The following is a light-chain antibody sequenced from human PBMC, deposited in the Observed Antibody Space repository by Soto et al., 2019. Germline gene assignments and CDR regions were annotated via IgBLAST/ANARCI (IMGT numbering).Light chain of an antibody. CDR1: QSISSW. V-gene: IGKV1-5*01. CDR2: DAS. CDR3: QQYNSYSPWT. Sequence: DIQMTQSPSTLSASVGDRVTIPCRASQSISSWLAWYQQKPGKAPKLLIYDASSLESGVPSSFSGSGSGTEFTLTISSLQPDDFATYYCQQYNSYSPWTXGQGTKVDIK. J-gene: IGKJ1*01.